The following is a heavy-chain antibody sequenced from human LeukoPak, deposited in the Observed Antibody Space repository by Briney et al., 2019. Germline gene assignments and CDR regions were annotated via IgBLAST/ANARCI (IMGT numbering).Heavy chain of an antibody. CDR2: IYYSGST. D-gene: IGHD6-13*01. CDR1: GGSISSYY. J-gene: IGHJ4*02. Sequence: KTSETLSLTCTVSGGSISSYYWSWIRQPPGKGLEWIGYIYYSGSTNYNPSLKSRVTISVDTSKNQFSLKLSSVTAADTAVYYCARVRVAAAGTLFDYWGQGTLVTVSS. V-gene: IGHV4-59*01. CDR3: ARVRVAAAGTLFDY.